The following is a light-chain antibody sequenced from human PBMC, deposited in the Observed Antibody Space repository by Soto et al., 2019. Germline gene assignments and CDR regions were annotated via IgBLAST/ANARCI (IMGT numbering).Light chain of an antibody. CDR1: SGHSNYA. V-gene: IGLV4-69*01. CDR2: VNSDGSH. Sequence: QLVLTQSPSASASLGASVKLTCTLSSGHSNYAIAWHQQQPEKGPRYLMNVNSDGSHRKGDGIPDRFSGSSSGAQRYLTIARLQAEDEADYYCQTWGTGIRVFGTGTKVTVL. CDR3: QTWGTGIRV. J-gene: IGLJ1*01.